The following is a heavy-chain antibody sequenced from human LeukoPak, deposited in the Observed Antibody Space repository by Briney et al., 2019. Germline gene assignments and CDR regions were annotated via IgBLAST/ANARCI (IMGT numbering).Heavy chain of an antibody. D-gene: IGHD1-26*01. CDR3: ARDRLGAAGHGRIDV. J-gene: IGHJ2*01. Sequence: SETMSLTYTVSGGSFSSYYWTWLRQPGGKGLEWIVRIYNSGNTNYSPSLESRVTMSLDTSKNRCSLSLSSVTAADTAVYYCARDRLGAAGHGRIDVWGRGTLVTVSS. CDR2: IYNSGNT. V-gene: IGHV4-4*07. CDR1: GGSFSSYY.